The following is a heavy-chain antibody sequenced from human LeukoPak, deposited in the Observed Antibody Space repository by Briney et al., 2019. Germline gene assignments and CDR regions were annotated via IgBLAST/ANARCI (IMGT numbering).Heavy chain of an antibody. V-gene: IGHV4-59*12. CDR1: DGSISSYY. Sequence: PSETLSLTCTVSDGSISSYYWSWIRQPPGKGLEWIGYIYYSGSTNYNPSLKSRVTISVDTSKNQFSLKLSSVTAADTAVYYCARELYYDFWSGYYRGDYYYGMDVWGQGTTVTVSS. D-gene: IGHD3-3*01. J-gene: IGHJ6*02. CDR2: IYYSGST. CDR3: ARELYYDFWSGYYRGDYYYGMDV.